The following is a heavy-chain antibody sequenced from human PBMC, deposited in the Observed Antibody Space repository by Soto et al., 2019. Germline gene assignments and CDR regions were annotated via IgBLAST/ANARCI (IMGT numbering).Heavy chain of an antibody. CDR3: APATNTSPFDF. CDR2: IVVDSGNT. D-gene: IGHD2-8*01. V-gene: IGHV1-58*01. Sequence: ASGKVSGKASGFTFADSAVQWVRQARGQRLEWIGRIVVDSGNTKYAQRFTERVTISWDMSTTTAFMELRSLRSEDTAVYYCAPATNTSPFDFWGLGTLVTV. J-gene: IGHJ4*02. CDR1: GFTFADSA.